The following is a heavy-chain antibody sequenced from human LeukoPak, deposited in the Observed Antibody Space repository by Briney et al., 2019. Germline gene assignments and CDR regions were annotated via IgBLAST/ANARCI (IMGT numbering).Heavy chain of an antibody. CDR2: IIPILGIA. J-gene: IGHJ6*02. CDR1: GGTFSSYA. V-gene: IGHV1-69*04. Sequence: ASVKVSCKASGGTFSSYAISWVRQAPGRGLEWMGRIIPILGIANYAQKFQGRVTITADKSTSTAYMELSSLRSEDTAVYYCARESGSFPYYYYYGMDVWGQGTTVTVSS. CDR3: ARESGSFPYYYYYGMDV. D-gene: IGHD1-26*01.